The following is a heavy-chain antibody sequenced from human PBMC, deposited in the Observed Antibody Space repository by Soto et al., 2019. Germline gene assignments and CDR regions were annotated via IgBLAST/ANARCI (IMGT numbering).Heavy chain of an antibody. J-gene: IGHJ6*02. Sequence: SETLSLTCTVSGGSISSGGYYWSWIRQHPGKGLEWIGYIYYSGSTYYNPSLKSRVTISVDTSKNQFSLKLSSVTAADTAVYYCARLDHPLHYGMDVWGQGTTVTSP. CDR1: GGSISSGGYY. CDR3: ARLDHPLHYGMDV. CDR2: IYYSGST. V-gene: IGHV4-31*03.